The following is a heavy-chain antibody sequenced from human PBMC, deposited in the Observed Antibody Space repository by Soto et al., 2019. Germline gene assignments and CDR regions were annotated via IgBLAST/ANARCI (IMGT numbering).Heavy chain of an antibody. V-gene: IGHV4-31*03. CDR2: IYYSGST. Sequence: SETLYLTCTVSGGSISSGGYYWSWIRQHPGKGLEWIGYIYYSGSTYYNPSLKSRVTISVDTSKNQFSLKLSSVPAADTAVYYCARKKTYSSGWYYYYGMDVWGQGTTVTVSS. CDR3: ARKKTYSSGWYYYYGMDV. D-gene: IGHD6-19*01. CDR1: GGSISSGGYY. J-gene: IGHJ6*02.